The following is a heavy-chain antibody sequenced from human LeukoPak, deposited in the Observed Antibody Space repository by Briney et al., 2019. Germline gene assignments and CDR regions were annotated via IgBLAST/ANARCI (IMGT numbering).Heavy chain of an antibody. CDR1: GFTFSSYA. CDR3: AKDHLIGIVGATGAPYFDY. V-gene: IGHV3-23*01. J-gene: IGHJ4*02. CDR2: ISGSGGST. D-gene: IGHD1-26*01. Sequence: PGGSLRLSCAASGFTFSSYAMSWVRQAPGKGLEWVSAISGSGGSTYYADSVKGRFTISRDNSKNTLYLQMNSLRAEDTAVYYCAKDHLIGIVGATGAPYFDYWGQGTLVTVSS.